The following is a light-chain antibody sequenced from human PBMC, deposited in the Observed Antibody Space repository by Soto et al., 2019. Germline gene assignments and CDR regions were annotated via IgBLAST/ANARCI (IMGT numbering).Light chain of an antibody. CDR1: QSVSSY. Sequence: EIVLTQSPATLSLSPGERATLSCRASQSVSSYLAWYQQKPGQAPRLLISDASNRATGIPARFSGSGSGTDFTLTVSSLEHEDFAVYYCQQRRDWPITFGGGTKVEI. J-gene: IGKJ4*01. V-gene: IGKV3-11*01. CDR3: QQRRDWPIT. CDR2: DAS.